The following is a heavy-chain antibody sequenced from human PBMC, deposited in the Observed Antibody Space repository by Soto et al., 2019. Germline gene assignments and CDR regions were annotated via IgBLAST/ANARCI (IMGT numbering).Heavy chain of an antibody. V-gene: IGHV3-23*01. J-gene: IGHJ4*02. CDR3: AKDSHYYDSSGPHDY. CDR2: ISGSGCST. CDR1: GFTFSSYA. D-gene: IGHD3-22*01. Sequence: EVQLLESGGGLVQPGGSLRLSCAASGFTFSSYAMSWVRQAPGKGLEWVSAISGSGCSTYYADSVKGRFTISRDNSKNTLYLQMNSLRAEDTAVYYCAKDSHYYDSSGPHDYWGQGTLVTVSS.